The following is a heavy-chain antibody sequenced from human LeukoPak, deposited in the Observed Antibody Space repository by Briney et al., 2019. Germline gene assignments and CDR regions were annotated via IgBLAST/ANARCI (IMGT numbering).Heavy chain of an antibody. CDR1: GFAFSECP. J-gene: IGHJ4*02. V-gene: IGHV3-30*18. Sequence: GTSLRLSCAASGFAFSECPMHWVRKAPGKGLEWVAVMSFDGNDKYYADSVKGRFSISGDNSESTLYLHMNRLTPEDTALYYCAKDMSRGIGFDYWGQGALVTVSS. D-gene: IGHD3-10*01. CDR2: MSFDGNDK. CDR3: AKDMSRGIGFDY.